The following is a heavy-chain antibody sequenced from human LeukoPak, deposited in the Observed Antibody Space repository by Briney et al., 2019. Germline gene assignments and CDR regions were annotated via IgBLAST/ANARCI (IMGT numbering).Heavy chain of an antibody. D-gene: IGHD6-19*01. CDR1: GYTFTGYY. CDR3: ASPSSSACFDVYY. Sequence: ASVKVSCKASGYTFTGYYMHWVRQAPGQGLEWMGRINPNSGGTNYAQKFQGRGTMTRDTSTSTAYMELRRLRSDDTAVYYCASPSSSACFDVYYWGHGTLVTVSS. CDR2: INPNSGGT. J-gene: IGHJ4*03. V-gene: IGHV1-2*06.